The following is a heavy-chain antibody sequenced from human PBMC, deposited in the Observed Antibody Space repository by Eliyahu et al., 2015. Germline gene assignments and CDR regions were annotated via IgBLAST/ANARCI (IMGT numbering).Heavy chain of an antibody. D-gene: IGHD3-16*01. V-gene: IGHV4-4*07. CDR1: GDSISSYY. Sequence: QVQLQESGPGLVKPSETLSLTCTVSGDSISSYYLNWIRQPAGKGLEWIGRIYTSGSTNYNPPPQSRVTMSVDTSKNQFSLKLSSVTAADTAVYYCARSLGGELDYWGQGTLVTVSS. J-gene: IGHJ4*02. CDR2: IYTSGST. CDR3: ARSLGGELDY.